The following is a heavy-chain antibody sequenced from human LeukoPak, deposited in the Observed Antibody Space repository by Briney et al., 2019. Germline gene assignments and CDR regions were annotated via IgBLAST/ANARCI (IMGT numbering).Heavy chain of an antibody. J-gene: IGHJ4*02. CDR1: GGSINSYY. CDR3: AKGARVGANHFDY. Sequence: ETLSLTCTVSGGSINSYYWSWVRQAPGKGLEWVSVIYSGGSTYYADSVKGRLTISRDNSKNTLYLQMNSLRAEDTAVYYCAKGARVGANHFDYWGQGTLVTVSS. D-gene: IGHD1-26*01. V-gene: IGHV3-53*01. CDR2: IYSGGST.